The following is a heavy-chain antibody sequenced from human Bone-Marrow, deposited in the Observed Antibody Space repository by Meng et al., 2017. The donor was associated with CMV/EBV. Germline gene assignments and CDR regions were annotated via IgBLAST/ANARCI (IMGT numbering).Heavy chain of an antibody. CDR1: GYSISSGYY. CDR2: IYHSGST. D-gene: IGHD6-19*01. J-gene: IGHJ4*02. Sequence: SETLSLTCTVSGYSISSGYYWGWIRQPPGKGLEWIGSIYHSGSTYYNPSLKSRVTISVDTSKNQFSLKLSSVTAADTAVYYCAREGAVAGYFDYWGQGTLVTVSS. V-gene: IGHV4-38-2*02. CDR3: AREGAVAGYFDY.